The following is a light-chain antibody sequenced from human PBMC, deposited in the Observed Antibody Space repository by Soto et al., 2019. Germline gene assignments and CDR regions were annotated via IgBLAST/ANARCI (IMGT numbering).Light chain of an antibody. J-gene: IGLJ2*01. CDR1: SSDVGGYNY. V-gene: IGLV2-8*01. CDR3: SSYAGSNNVV. CDR2: DVS. Sequence: QSALTQPPSASGSPGQSVTISCTGTSSDVGGYNYVSWYQQHPGKAPKLMIYDVSKRPSGVPDRFSGSKSGNTASLTVSGLQAEDEDDYYCSSYAGSNNVVFGGGTMLTVL.